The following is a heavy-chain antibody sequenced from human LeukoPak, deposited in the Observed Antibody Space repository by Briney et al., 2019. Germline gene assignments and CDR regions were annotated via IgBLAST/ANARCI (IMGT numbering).Heavy chain of an antibody. Sequence: PGGSLRLSCDVSGFTFSSYSMNWVRQAPGRGLEWVAYINDRGSTMKYADSVEGRFTISRDNAKNLLYLQMNSLRAEDTAVYYCATPREAGQVGYFYGMDVWGQGTTVTVSS. CDR2: INDRGSTM. CDR1: GFTFSSYS. D-gene: IGHD1-26*01. J-gene: IGHJ6*02. V-gene: IGHV3-21*06. CDR3: ATPREAGQVGYFYGMDV.